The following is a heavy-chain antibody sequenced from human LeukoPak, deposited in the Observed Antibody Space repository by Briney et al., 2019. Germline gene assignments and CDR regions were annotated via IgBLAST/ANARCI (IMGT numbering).Heavy chain of an antibody. CDR3: ATKGYCSSTSCPENWFDP. CDR1: GGSFSGYY. V-gene: IGHV4-34*01. J-gene: IGHJ5*02. CDR2: INHSGST. D-gene: IGHD2-2*01. Sequence: SETLSLACAVYGGSFSGYYWSWIRQPPGKGLEWIGEINHSGSTNYNPSLKSGVTISVDTSKNQFSLKLSSVTAADTAVYYCATKGYCSSTSCPENWFDPWGQGTLVTVSS.